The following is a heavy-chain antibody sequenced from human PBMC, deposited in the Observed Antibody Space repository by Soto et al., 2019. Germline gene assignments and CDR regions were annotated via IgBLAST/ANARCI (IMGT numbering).Heavy chain of an antibody. CDR1: GGSISSGGYY. D-gene: IGHD3-3*01. V-gene: IGHV4-31*03. CDR2: IYYSGST. CDR3: ARHRFLEWLLYGEFDP. J-gene: IGHJ5*02. Sequence: PSETLSLTCTVSGGSISSGGYYWSWIRQHPGKGLEWIGYIYYSGSTYYNPSLKSRVTISVDTSKNQFSLKLSSVTAADTAVYYCARHRFLEWLLYGEFDPWGQGTLVTVA.